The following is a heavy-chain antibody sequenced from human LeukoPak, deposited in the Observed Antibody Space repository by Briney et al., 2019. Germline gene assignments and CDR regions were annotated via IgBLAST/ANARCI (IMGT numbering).Heavy chain of an antibody. J-gene: IGHJ4*02. V-gene: IGHV1-69*04. CDR3: ARAPPSVPPDY. Sequence: SVKVSCKASGGTFSSYAISWVRQAPGQGLEWMGRIIPILGIANYAQKFQGRVTITADKSTSTAYMELSSLRSEDTAVYYCARAPPSVPPDYWGQGTLVTVSS. CDR2: IIPILGIA. CDR1: GGTFSSYA.